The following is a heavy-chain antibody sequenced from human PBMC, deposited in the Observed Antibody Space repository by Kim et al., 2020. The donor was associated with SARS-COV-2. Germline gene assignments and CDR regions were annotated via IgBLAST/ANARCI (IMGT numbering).Heavy chain of an antibody. CDR2: IIPIFGTA. Sequence: SVKVSCKASGGTFSSYAISWVRQAPGQGLEWMGGIIPIFGTANYAQKFQGRVTITADESTSTAYMELSSLRSEDTAVYYCAGPGVEMATTYNWFDPWGQGTLVTVSS. D-gene: IGHD5-12*01. J-gene: IGHJ5*02. CDR3: AGPGVEMATTYNWFDP. V-gene: IGHV1-69*13. CDR1: GGTFSSYA.